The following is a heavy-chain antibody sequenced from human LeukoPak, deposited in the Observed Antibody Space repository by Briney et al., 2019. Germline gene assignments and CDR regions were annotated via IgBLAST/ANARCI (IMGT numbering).Heavy chain of an antibody. CDR2: ISGSSSYI. J-gene: IGHJ4*02. Sequence: GGSLRLSCAASGFTFSSYEMNWVRQAPGKGLEWVSSISGSSSYIYYADSVKGRFTISRGNAKNSLYLEMNSLRAEDTAVYYCARDRIAVAATETSFDYWGQGTLVTVSS. V-gene: IGHV3-21*01. D-gene: IGHD6-19*01. CDR1: GFTFSSYE. CDR3: ARDRIAVAATETSFDY.